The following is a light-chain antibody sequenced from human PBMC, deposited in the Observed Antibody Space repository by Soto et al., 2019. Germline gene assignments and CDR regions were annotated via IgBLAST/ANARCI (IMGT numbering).Light chain of an antibody. J-gene: IGLJ2*01. CDR1: SSDFGDYNS. Sequence: QSALTQPASVSGSPGQSITISCTGTSSDFGDYNSVSWYQQVPGKAPKLMIYNVSNRPSGVSNRFSGSKSGNTASLTISGLRAEDEADYYCSSYTSSSTVLFGGGTKVTVL. CDR2: NVS. CDR3: SSYTSSSTVL. V-gene: IGLV2-14*01.